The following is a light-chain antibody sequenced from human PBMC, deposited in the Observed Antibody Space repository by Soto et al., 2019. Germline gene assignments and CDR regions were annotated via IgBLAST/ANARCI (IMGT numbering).Light chain of an antibody. CDR2: SNS. CDR3: AAGDDSLNGYV. J-gene: IGLJ1*01. CDR1: SSNIGSNT. V-gene: IGLV1-44*01. Sequence: QSVLTQPPSASGTPGQRVTISCSGGSSNIGSNTVNWYQQLPGTAPKLLIYSNSRRPSGVPDRFSGSKSGTSASLAISGLQSEDEADYYCAAGDDSLNGYVFGTGTKVTVL.